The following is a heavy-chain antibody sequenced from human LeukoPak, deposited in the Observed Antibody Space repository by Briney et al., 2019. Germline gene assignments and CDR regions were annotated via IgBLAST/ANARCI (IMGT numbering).Heavy chain of an antibody. V-gene: IGHV1-2*02. CDR2: INPNSGGT. Sequence: ASVKLSCTASGYTFTGYYMHWVRQAPGQGLEWMGWINPNSGGTNYAQKFQGRVTMTRDTSISTAYMELSRLRSDDTAVYYCARETDALAPFDYWGQGTLVTVSS. J-gene: IGHJ4*02. CDR1: GYTFTGYY. CDR3: ARETDALAPFDY.